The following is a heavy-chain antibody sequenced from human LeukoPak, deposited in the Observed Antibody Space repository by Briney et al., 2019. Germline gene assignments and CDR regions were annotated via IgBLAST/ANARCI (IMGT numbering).Heavy chain of an antibody. D-gene: IGHD3-16*01. J-gene: IGHJ4*02. Sequence: PSETLSLTCTVSGGSISSDGVYWGWVRQPPGKGLEWIGSIFHSGGTYYNPSLKSRVSLPVDTSKNQFSLKLSSVTAADMAVYYCARAWGAIDYWGQGTLVTVSS. CDR1: GGSISSDGVY. V-gene: IGHV4-39*01. CDR2: IFHSGGT. CDR3: ARAWGAIDY.